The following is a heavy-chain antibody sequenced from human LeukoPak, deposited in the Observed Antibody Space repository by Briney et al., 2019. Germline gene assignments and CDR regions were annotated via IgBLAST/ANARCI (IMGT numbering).Heavy chain of an antibody. CDR3: ARQSTAAYSMNFNY. CDR2: INEDGSQK. Sequence: PGGSLRLSCEASGFRFSYFWMSWVRQAPGKGLEWVANINEDGSQKYYVDSVKGRFTISRDNAKNSLYLQMDSLSAEDTAVYYCARQSTAAYSMNFNYWGQGTLVTVSS. CDR1: GFRFSYFW. J-gene: IGHJ4*02. D-gene: IGHD6-6*01. V-gene: IGHV3-7*01.